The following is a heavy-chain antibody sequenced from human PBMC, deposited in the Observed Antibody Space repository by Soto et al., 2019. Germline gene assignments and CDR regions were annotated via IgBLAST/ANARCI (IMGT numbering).Heavy chain of an antibody. CDR2: IYYSGST. CDR3: AGIRRAAPRPSFDY. V-gene: IGHV4-59*01. Sequence: SETLSLTCTVSGGSISSYYWSWIRQPPGKGLEWIGYIYYSGSTNYNPSLKSRVTISVDTSKNQFSLKLSSVTAADTAVYYCAGIRRAAPRPSFDYWGQGTLVTVSS. J-gene: IGHJ4*02. D-gene: IGHD6-13*01. CDR1: GGSISSYY.